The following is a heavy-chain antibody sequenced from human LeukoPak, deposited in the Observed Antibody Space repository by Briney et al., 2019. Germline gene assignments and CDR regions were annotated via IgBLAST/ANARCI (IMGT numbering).Heavy chain of an antibody. V-gene: IGHV4-34*01. CDR1: GGSFSGYY. Sequence: SETLSLTCAVYGGSFSGYYWSWIRQPPGKGLEWIGEINHSGSTNYNPSLKSRVTISVDTSKNQFSLKLSSVTAADTAVYYCARGKFDSSSSFWFDPWGQGTLDTVSS. CDR2: INHSGST. J-gene: IGHJ5*02. CDR3: ARGKFDSSSSFWFDP. D-gene: IGHD6-6*01.